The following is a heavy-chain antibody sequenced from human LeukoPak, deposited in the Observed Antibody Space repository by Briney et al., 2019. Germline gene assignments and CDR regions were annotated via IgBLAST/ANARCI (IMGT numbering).Heavy chain of an antibody. CDR1: GFTFSSYS. J-gene: IGHJ6*02. CDR3: ARVPGYSYGYNYGMDV. D-gene: IGHD5-18*01. Sequence: PGGSLRLSCAASGFTFSSYSMNWVRQAPGKGLEWVSYISSSSSTIYYADSVKGRFTISRDNAKNSLYLQMNSLRAEDTAVYYCARVPGYSYGYNYGMDVWGQGTTVTVSS. CDR2: ISSSSSTI. V-gene: IGHV3-48*04.